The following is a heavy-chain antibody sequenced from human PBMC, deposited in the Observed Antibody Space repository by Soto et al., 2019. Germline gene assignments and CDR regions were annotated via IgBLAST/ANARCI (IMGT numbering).Heavy chain of an antibody. J-gene: IGHJ6*02. CDR2: IYYNSGST. V-gene: IGHV4-31*03. CDR1: GGSIRSGGYF. CDR3: TRDKPLLQNSGSGKGYYGMDV. D-gene: IGHD3-10*01. Sequence: QVQLQESGPGLVKPSQTLSLTCIVSGGSIRSGGYFWSWVRQHPGKGLEWIGNIYYNSGSTYYTPPLKSRVSISVDASKNQFSLDLSSMTAADPAVYFCTRDKPLLQNSGSGKGYYGMDVWGQGTTVIVS.